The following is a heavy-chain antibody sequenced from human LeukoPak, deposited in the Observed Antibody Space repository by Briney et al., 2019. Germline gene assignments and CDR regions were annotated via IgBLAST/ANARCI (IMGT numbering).Heavy chain of an antibody. CDR3: ARERGTMGIFGVALDY. Sequence: PGGSLRLSCAASGFTFSSYNMNWVRQAPGKGLEWVSSISSSSSYIYYADSVKGRFTVSRDNAKNSLYLQMNSLRAEDTAVYYCARERGTMGIFGVALDYWGQGTLVTVSS. V-gene: IGHV3-21*01. CDR2: ISSSSSYI. CDR1: GFTFSSYN. J-gene: IGHJ4*02. D-gene: IGHD3-3*01.